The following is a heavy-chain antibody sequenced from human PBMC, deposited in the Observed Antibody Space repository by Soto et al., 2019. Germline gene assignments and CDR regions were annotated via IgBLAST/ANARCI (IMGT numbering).Heavy chain of an antibody. J-gene: IGHJ2*01. Sequence: PGGSLRLSCAASGFTFSSYWMHWVRQAPGKGLVWVSRINSDGSNTNYADSVKGRFTISRDNAKNTLYLQMNSLRAEDTAVYYCARGGSLNWYFDLWGRGTLVTVPS. CDR3: ARGGSLNWYFDL. CDR2: INSDGSNT. D-gene: IGHD1-26*01. V-gene: IGHV3-74*01. CDR1: GFTFSSYW.